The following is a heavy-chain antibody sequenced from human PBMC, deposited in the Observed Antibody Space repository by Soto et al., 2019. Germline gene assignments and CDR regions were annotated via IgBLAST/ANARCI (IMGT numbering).Heavy chain of an antibody. Sequence: GAAVPVSCKASRYTFTGCFMHWVRQAPRQGREWMGWINPNSGGTNYAQKFQGRVTMTRDTSISTAHMELSRLRSDDTAVYYCARAWIQLCLHYWFDPWGQGTLVTVSS. D-gene: IGHD5-18*01. CDR2: INPNSGGT. V-gene: IGHV1-2*02. CDR1: RYTFTGCF. J-gene: IGHJ5*02. CDR3: ARAWIQLCLHYWFDP.